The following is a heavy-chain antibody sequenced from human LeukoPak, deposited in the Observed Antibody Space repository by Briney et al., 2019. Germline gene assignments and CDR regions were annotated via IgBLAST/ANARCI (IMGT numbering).Heavy chain of an antibody. CDR1: GFTFTNNW. V-gene: IGHV5-51*01. CDR3: ARHPSFYSGWPLDY. Sequence: GESLKISCKGFGFTFTNNWIGWVRQKPWKGLEWMGIIYLGDSDVRYSPSFQGQVTISADKSTTTAYLQWSSLKASDTAMYYCARHPSFYSGWPLDYWGQGTLVTVSS. J-gene: IGHJ4*02. D-gene: IGHD6-19*01. CDR2: IYLGDSDV.